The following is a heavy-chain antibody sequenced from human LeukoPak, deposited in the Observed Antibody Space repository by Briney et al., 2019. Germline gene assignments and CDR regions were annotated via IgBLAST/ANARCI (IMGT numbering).Heavy chain of an antibody. CDR1: GYSISSGYY. Sequence: PSETLSLTWAVSGYSISSGYYWGWIRQPPGKGLEWIGSIYHSGSTYYNPSLKSRVTISVDTSKNQFSLKLSSVTAADTAVYYCARRGGNIDYWGQGTLVTVSS. D-gene: IGHD2-15*01. V-gene: IGHV4-38-2*01. CDR2: IYHSGST. CDR3: ARRGGNIDY. J-gene: IGHJ4*02.